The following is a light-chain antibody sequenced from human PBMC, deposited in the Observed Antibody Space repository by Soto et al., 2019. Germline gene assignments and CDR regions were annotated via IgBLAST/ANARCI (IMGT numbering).Light chain of an antibody. J-gene: IGKJ1*01. Sequence: EIVLTQSPGTLSLSPGESATLSFRPSQSVSSSHLAWYQQKPGQAPRLLIYGASTRATGIPDKFSGSGSGTDFTLTINRLEPEDFAVYYCQQYGSSPPTTFGQGTKVDIK. V-gene: IGKV3-20*01. CDR2: GAS. CDR1: QSVSSSH. CDR3: QQYGSSPPTT.